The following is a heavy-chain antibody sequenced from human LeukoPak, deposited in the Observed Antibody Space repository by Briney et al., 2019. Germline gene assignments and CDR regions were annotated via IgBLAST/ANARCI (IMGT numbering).Heavy chain of an antibody. J-gene: IGHJ4*02. CDR3: AKGARQDITVAHTVEK. D-gene: IGHD6-19*01. CDR1: GFTLRIYA. V-gene: IGHV3-23*01. CDR2: ISGRCGST. Sequence: SGGSLRLSCAACGFTLRIYAMRWVRQARGKGREGVSAISGRCGSTYYADSVKGRFTISSENSKNTLYLKMNSLRAEDTAVYYCAKGARQDITVAHTVEKWGQGTLVTVSS.